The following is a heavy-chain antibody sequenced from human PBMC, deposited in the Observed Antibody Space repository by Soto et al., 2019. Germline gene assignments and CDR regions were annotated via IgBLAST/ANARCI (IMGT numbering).Heavy chain of an antibody. CDR3: AREVAGSGWYAWFDP. D-gene: IGHD6-19*01. CDR1: GISFINHY. J-gene: IGHJ5*02. V-gene: IGHV1-69*04. Sequence: ASVKVSCKASGISFINHYVHWVRQAPGQGLEWMGRIIPILGIANYAQKFQGRVTITADKSTSTAYMELSSLRSEDTAVYYCAREVAGSGWYAWFDPWG. CDR2: IIPILGIA.